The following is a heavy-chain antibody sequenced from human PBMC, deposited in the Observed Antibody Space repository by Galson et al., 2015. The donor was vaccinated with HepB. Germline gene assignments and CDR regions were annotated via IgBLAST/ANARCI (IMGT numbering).Heavy chain of an antibody. CDR1: GDSVSSNSAA. Sequence: CAISGDSVSSNSAAWNWIRQSPSRGLEWLGRTYYRSKWYNDYAVSVKSRITINPDTSKNQFSLQLNSVTPEDTAVYYCARADYYDSSGYFYYYYYMDVWGKGTTVTVSS. CDR3: ARADYYDSSGYFYYYYYMDV. D-gene: IGHD3-22*01. V-gene: IGHV6-1*01. CDR2: TYYRSKWYN. J-gene: IGHJ6*03.